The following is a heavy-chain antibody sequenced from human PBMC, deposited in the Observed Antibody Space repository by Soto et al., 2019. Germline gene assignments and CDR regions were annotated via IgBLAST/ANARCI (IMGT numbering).Heavy chain of an antibody. CDR2: IYYRGST. CDR1: GGSVSSGAYY. D-gene: IGHD6-13*01. V-gene: IGHV4-61*08. CDR3: ARDRIAAAGNYFDY. Sequence: QVQLQESGPGLVKPSETLSLTCTVSGGSVSSGAYYWSWIRQPPGKGLEWIGYIYYRGSTNYNPSLETRVTIAVDTSKNQFSLKLRSVTAADTAFYYCARDRIAAAGNYFDYWGQGTLLTVSS. J-gene: IGHJ4*02.